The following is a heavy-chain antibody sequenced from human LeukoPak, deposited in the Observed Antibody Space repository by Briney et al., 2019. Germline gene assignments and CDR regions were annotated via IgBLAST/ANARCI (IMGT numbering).Heavy chain of an antibody. V-gene: IGHV4-39*07. CDR2: IYYSGST. Sequence: SETLSLTCTVSGGSISSSSYYWGWIRQPPGKGLEWIGSIYYSGSTYYNPSLKSRVTISVDTSKNQFSLKLSSVTAADTAVYYCASRRPGKSYGLDYWGQGTLVTVSS. D-gene: IGHD5-18*01. CDR1: GGSISSSSYY. CDR3: ASRRPGKSYGLDY. J-gene: IGHJ4*02.